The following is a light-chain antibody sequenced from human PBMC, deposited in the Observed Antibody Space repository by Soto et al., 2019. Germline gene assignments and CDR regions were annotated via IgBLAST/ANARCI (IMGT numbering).Light chain of an antibody. CDR2: DTV. V-gene: IGLV7-46*01. CDR3: LLSYNGPYV. J-gene: IGLJ1*01. CDR1: TGTVTSGHY. Sequence: QAVVTQERSLTVSPGGTCTLTCGSSTGTVTSGHYPYWFQQKPGQAPRTLIYDTVKKHSWTPARFSGSLLGGKAALTLSGAQPADEADYYCLLSYNGPYVFGPGTTVTV.